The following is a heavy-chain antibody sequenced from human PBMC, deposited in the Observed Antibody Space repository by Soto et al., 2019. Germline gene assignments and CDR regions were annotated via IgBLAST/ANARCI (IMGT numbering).Heavy chain of an antibody. CDR3: ARDRGDSYAKFNWFDP. J-gene: IGHJ5*02. Sequence: GGSLRLSPAAPGFTFSSYAKHRVRHAPGKGQEWVAVISYDGSNKYYADSVKCRFTISRDNSKNTLYLQMNSLRAEDTAVYDCARDRGDSYAKFNWFDPWGQGTLVTVSS. D-gene: IGHD5-18*01. V-gene: IGHV3-30-3*01. CDR1: GFTFSSYA. CDR2: ISYDGSNK.